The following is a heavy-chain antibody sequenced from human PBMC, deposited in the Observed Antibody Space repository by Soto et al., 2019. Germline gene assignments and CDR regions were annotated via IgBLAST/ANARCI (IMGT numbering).Heavy chain of an antibody. CDR3: ARSYYGDYEYYFDY. CDR1: GYSFTNYW. D-gene: IGHD4-17*01. Sequence: GEALKISCKGSGYSFTNYWIGWVRQMPGKGLEWMGIIYPGDSETRYSPSFQGQVTISAVKSISTAYLQWSSLKASDTAMYYCARSYYGDYEYYFDYWGQGTLVTVSS. V-gene: IGHV5-51*01. CDR2: IYPGDSET. J-gene: IGHJ4*02.